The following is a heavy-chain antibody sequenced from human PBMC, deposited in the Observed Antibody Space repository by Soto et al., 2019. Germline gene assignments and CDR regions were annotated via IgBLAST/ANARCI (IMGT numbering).Heavy chain of an antibody. J-gene: IGHJ4*02. V-gene: IGHV3-21*01. Sequence: GGSLRLSCAASGFTFSSYSMNWVRQAPGKGLEWVSSISSSSSYIYYADSVKGRFTISRDNAKNSLYLQMNSLRAEDTAVYYCARGPWYYDILTGYSPFDYWGQGTLVTVSS. CDR2: ISSSSSYI. CDR1: GFTFSSYS. CDR3: ARGPWYYDILTGYSPFDY. D-gene: IGHD3-9*01.